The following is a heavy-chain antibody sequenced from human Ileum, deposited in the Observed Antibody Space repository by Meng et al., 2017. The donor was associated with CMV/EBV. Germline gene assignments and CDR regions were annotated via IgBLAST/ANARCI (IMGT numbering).Heavy chain of an antibody. J-gene: IGHJ1*01. CDR3: TRDPNQLVLEYFQH. V-gene: IGHV3-48*04. CDR2: ISWSSGIM. CDR1: GSTFSSYW. Sequence: GESLKISCVASGSTFSSYWMTWVRQAPGKGLEWISYISWSSGIMYYSDSVKGRFTISRDNAKNSLYLQMNSLRGEDTAVYYCTRDPNQLVLEYFQHWGQGTPVTVSS. D-gene: IGHD1-14*01.